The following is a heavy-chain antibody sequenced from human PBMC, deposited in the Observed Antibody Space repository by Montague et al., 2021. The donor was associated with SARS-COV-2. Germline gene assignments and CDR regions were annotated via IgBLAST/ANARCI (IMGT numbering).Heavy chain of an antibody. Sequence: SETLSLTCTVSGDSITSDVSYWSWVRQPPGKGLEWIGEIYHSGSTNYNPSLKSRVTISIDKSKNQFSLKLSSVTAADTAVYYCAREFRTYGYGGQYWYFDLWGRGTLVTVSS. CDR2: IYHSGST. CDR3: AREFRTYGYGGQYWYFDL. CDR1: GDSITSDVSY. J-gene: IGHJ2*01. D-gene: IGHD3-10*01. V-gene: IGHV4-4*02.